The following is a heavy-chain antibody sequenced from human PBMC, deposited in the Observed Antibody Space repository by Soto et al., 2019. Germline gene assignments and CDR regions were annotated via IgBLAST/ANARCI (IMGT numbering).Heavy chain of an antibody. V-gene: IGHV3-21*04. CDR2: ISSSSSYI. CDR1: GFTFSSYS. D-gene: IGHD4-17*01. J-gene: IGHJ3*02. CDR3: ARDLIRHDYGDYGGSDAFDI. Sequence: GGSLRLSCAASGFTFSSYSMNWVRQAPGKGLEWVSSISSSSSYIYYADSVKGRFTISRDNAKNSLYLQMNSLRAEDTAVYYCARDLIRHDYGDYGGSDAFDIWGQGTMVTVSS.